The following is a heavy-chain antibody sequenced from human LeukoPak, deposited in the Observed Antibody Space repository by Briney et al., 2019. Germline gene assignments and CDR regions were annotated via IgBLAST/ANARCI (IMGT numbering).Heavy chain of an antibody. D-gene: IGHD1-1*01. CDR3: ATRLTTSRIATANTWSDP. Sequence: SETLSLTCAAYGESFDKFYWNWIRQCPGKGLEGLGKFNDIGRTNYKPALGRRISLSADASTRPFSLKLTSLTAADTTVYYCATRLTTSRIATANTWSDPWGQGTLVSVSS. CDR2: FNDIGRT. CDR1: GESFDKFY. J-gene: IGHJ5*02. V-gene: IGHV4-34*01.